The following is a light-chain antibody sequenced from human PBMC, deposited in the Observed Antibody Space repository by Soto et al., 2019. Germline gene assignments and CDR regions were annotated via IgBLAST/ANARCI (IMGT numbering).Light chain of an antibody. CDR1: SSDVGGYKH. Sequence: QSVLTQPRSVSGSPGQSVTISCTGTSSDVGGYKHVSWYQQNPGEAPKVMIYDVSKRPSGVPDRFSGSKSGNTASLTISGLQAEDEADYYCCSYAGSSAYVFGAGTKLTVL. V-gene: IGLV2-11*01. CDR3: CSYAGSSAYV. CDR2: DVS. J-gene: IGLJ1*01.